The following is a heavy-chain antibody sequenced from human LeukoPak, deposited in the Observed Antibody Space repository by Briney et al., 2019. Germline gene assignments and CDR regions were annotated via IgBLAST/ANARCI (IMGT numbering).Heavy chain of an antibody. CDR1: GFTFSTYA. Sequence: GRSLRLSCTASGFTFSTYAMSWVRQAPGKGLEWVSATTNGGTAYYADSVKGRFTISRDNSRNTLYLQMNSLRAEDTAVYYCAKDSSSSSWYGVFDSWGQGTLVTVSS. CDR2: TTNGGTA. CDR3: AKDSSSSSWYGVFDS. D-gene: IGHD6-13*01. J-gene: IGHJ4*02. V-gene: IGHV3-23*01.